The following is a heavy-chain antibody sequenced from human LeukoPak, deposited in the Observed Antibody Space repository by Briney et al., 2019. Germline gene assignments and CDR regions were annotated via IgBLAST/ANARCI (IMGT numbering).Heavy chain of an antibody. Sequence: PSETLSLTCTVSGGSISSSSYYWGWIRQPPGKGLEWIGSIYYSGSTYYNPSLKSRVTISVDTSKNPFSLKLSSVTAADTAVYYCARLSNGAPLVGATAFDYWGQGTLVTVSS. CDR2: IYYSGST. V-gene: IGHV4-39*07. CDR3: ARLSNGAPLVGATAFDY. J-gene: IGHJ4*02. CDR1: GGSISSSSYY. D-gene: IGHD1-26*01.